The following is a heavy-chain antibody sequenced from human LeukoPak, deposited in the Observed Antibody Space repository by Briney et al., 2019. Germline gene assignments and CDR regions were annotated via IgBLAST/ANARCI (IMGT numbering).Heavy chain of an antibody. CDR3: ARGYGTDVIIDY. J-gene: IGHJ4*02. D-gene: IGHD1-7*01. CDR1: GGSISSYY. V-gene: IGHV4-59*01. CDR2: IYYSGST. Sequence: SETLSLTCTASGGSISSYYWSWIRQPPGKGLEWIGYIYYSGSTNYNPSLKSRVTISVDTSKNQFSLKLSSVTAADTAVYYCARGYGTDVIIDYWGQGTLVTVSS.